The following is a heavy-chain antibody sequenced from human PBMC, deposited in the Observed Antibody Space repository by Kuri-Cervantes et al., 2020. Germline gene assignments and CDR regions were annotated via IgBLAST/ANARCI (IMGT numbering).Heavy chain of an antibody. Sequence: GSLRLSCTVSGGSISSYYWSWIRQPPGKGLEWIGYIYYSGSTNYNPSLKSRVTISVDASKNQFSLKLTSMTAADTAIYYCAKGRNWDDFFNWFDPWGQGTLVTVSS. CDR2: IYYSGST. CDR1: GGSISSYY. D-gene: IGHD1-1*01. J-gene: IGHJ5*02. CDR3: AKGRNWDDFFNWFDP. V-gene: IGHV4-59*13.